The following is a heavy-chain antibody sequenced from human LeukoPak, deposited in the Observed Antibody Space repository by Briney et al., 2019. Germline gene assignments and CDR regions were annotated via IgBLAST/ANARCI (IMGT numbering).Heavy chain of an antibody. CDR1: RFTFSNAW. V-gene: IGHV3-23*01. D-gene: IGHD3-10*01. Sequence: GGSLRLSCAASRFTFSNAWMSWVRQAPGKGLEWVSATSGSGGSTYYADSVKGRFTISRDNSKNTLYLQMNSLRAEDTAVYYCARRETYYYGSGSYSGFDYWGQGTLVTVSS. CDR2: TSGSGGST. J-gene: IGHJ4*02. CDR3: ARRETYYYGSGSYSGFDY.